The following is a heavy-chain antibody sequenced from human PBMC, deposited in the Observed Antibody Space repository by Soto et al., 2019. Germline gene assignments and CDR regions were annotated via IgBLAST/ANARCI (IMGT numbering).Heavy chain of an antibody. D-gene: IGHD1-26*01. CDR3: AREALGAPAFYYYYGMDV. CDR2: INPSGGST. J-gene: IGHJ6*02. V-gene: IGHV1-46*01. CDR1: GYTFTSYY. Sequence: EASVKVSCKASGYTFTSYYMHWVRQAPGQGLEWMGIINPSGGSTSYAQKFQGRVTMTRDTSTSTVYMELSSLRSEDTAVCYCAREALGAPAFYYYYGMDVWGQGTTVTVSS.